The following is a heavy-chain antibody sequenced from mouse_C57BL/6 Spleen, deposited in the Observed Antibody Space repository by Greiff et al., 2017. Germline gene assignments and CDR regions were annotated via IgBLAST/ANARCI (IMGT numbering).Heavy chain of an antibody. CDR3: TRDGGTYFDV. CDR2: FSSGGDYI. Sequence: EVPLVESGEGLVKPGGSLKLSCAASGFTFSSYAMSWVRQTPEKRLEWVAYFSSGGDYIYYADTGKGRFTISRDNARNTLYLQMSSLKSEDTAMYYCTRDGGTYFDVWGTGTTVTVSS. D-gene: IGHD2-3*01. J-gene: IGHJ1*03. V-gene: IGHV5-9-1*02. CDR1: GFTFSSYA.